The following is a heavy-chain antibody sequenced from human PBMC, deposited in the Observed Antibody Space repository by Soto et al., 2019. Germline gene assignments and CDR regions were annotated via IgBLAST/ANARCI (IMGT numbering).Heavy chain of an antibody. D-gene: IGHD3-22*01. J-gene: IGHJ4*02. V-gene: IGHV3-30*04. CDR3: ARDDYPYYDDSSGYHFEH. CDR2: ISYDGSSR. Sequence: GGSLRLSCAASGFTFNYYAMHWVRQAPGKGLEWVAVISYDGSSRYYADSVKGRFTISRDNAKNSLYLQMNSLRAEDTAVYYCARDDYPYYDDSSGYHFEHWGQGALVTVPS. CDR1: GFTFNYYA.